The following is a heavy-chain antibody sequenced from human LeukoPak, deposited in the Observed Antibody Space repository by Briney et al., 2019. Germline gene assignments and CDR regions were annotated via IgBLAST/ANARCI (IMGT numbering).Heavy chain of an antibody. J-gene: IGHJ4*02. V-gene: IGHV4-30-4*01. D-gene: IGHD2-2*01. CDR1: GGSINSDDYY. CDR3: ARVRVRHCSSTICRAHFDY. CDR2: IYNNGGT. Sequence: PSETLSLTCTVSGGSINSDDYYWSWIRQPPGNGLEWIGYIYNNGGTRYNPSLTSRVSISLDTSKSQFSLKLSSVTAADTAVYYCARVRVRHCSSTICRAHFDYWGQGTLVTVSS.